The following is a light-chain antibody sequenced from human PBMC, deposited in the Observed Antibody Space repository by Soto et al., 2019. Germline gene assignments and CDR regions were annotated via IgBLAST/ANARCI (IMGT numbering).Light chain of an antibody. V-gene: IGLV1-51*01. CDR1: SSNIGGNS. CDR2: DDN. J-gene: IGLJ1*01. Sequence: SVLTQPPSVSAAPGQKVTISCSGSSSNIGGNSVSWYQQLPGTAPKLLIYDDNNXPXGIPDRFSGSKSGTSATLGITGFQTGDEADYYCGSWDSSLSAYVFGTGTKVTVL. CDR3: GSWDSSLSAYV.